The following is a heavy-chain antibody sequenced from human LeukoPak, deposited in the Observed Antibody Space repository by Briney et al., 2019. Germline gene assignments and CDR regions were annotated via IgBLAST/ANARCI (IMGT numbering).Heavy chain of an antibody. J-gene: IGHJ4*02. CDR3: ATRRIAVAAPFDF. Sequence: ASVKVSCKASGYTFTSYYMHWVRQAPGQGLEWMGIINPSGGSTSYAQKFQGRVTMTRDTSTSTVYMELSSLRSEDTAVYYCATRRIAVAAPFDFWGQGTLVTVSS. V-gene: IGHV1-46*01. CDR1: GYTFTSYY. CDR2: INPSGGST. D-gene: IGHD6-19*01.